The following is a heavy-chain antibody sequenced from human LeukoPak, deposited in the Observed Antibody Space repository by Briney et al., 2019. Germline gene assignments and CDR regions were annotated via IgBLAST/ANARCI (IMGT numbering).Heavy chain of an antibody. CDR1: GFTFSSYW. V-gene: IGHV3-74*01. CDR3: ARDKYGGNSNAFDI. J-gene: IGHJ3*02. Sequence: GGSLRLSCAASGFTFSSYWMHWVRQVPGKGLLWVSRIGTDGSSTTYADDVKGRFTNSRDNAKNTLFLQMSSLRVDDTAVYYCARDKYGGNSNAFDIWGQGTLVTVSS. CDR2: IGTDGSST. D-gene: IGHD4-23*01.